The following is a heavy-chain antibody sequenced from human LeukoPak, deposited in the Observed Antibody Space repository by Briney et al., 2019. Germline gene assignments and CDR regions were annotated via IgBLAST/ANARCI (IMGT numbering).Heavy chain of an antibody. V-gene: IGHV1-69*05. J-gene: IGHJ4*02. CDR3: ARDDTVFGVVIAPFDY. CDR2: IIPIFGTA. CDR1: GGTFSSYA. Sequence: SVKVSCKASGGTFSSYAISWVRQAPGQGLEWMGRIIPIFGTANYAQKFQGRVTITTDESTSTAYIELSSLRSEDTAVYYCARDDTVFGVVIAPFDYWGQGTLVTVSS. D-gene: IGHD3-3*01.